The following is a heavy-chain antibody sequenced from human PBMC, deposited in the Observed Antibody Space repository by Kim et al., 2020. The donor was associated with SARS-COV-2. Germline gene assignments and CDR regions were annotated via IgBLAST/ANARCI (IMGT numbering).Heavy chain of an antibody. D-gene: IGHD5-12*01. V-gene: IGHV4-59*09. CDR3: ASGYDFDY. Sequence: SGSTNYNPSLKSRVTISVDTSKNQFSLKLSSVTAADTAVYYCASGYDFDYWGQGTLVTVSS. CDR2: SGST. J-gene: IGHJ4*02.